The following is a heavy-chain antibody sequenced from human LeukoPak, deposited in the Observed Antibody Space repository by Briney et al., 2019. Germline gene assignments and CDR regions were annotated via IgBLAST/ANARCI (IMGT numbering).Heavy chain of an antibody. Sequence: SETLSLTCTVSGGSISSSSHYWGWIRQPPGKGLECIVSIHYSGNTYYNPSLKSRVTISVDTSKNQFSLKLSSVTAADTAVYYCARHSYYGDYDYWGQGTLVTVSS. J-gene: IGHJ4*02. CDR3: ARHSYYGDYDY. CDR2: IHYSGNT. CDR1: GGSISSSSHY. V-gene: IGHV4-39*01. D-gene: IGHD4-17*01.